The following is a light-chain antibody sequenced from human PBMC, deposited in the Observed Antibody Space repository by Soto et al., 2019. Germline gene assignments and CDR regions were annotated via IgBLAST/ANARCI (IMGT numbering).Light chain of an antibody. CDR3: QQSYSTPLLT. CDR2: AAS. V-gene: IGKV1-39*01. J-gene: IGKJ4*01. Sequence: DIPMTQSPSSLSASVGDRVTITCRASQSISSYLNCYQQKPGKAPKLLIYAASSLQSGVPSRFSGSGSGTDFTLTISSLQPEDFATYYCQQSYSTPLLTFGGGTKVEIK. CDR1: QSISSY.